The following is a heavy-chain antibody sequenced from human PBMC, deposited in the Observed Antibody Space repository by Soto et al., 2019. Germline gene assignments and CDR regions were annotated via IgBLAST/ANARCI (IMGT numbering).Heavy chain of an antibody. D-gene: IGHD3-3*01. J-gene: IGHJ4*02. Sequence: GGSLRLSCAASGFTFSSYGMHWVRQAPGKGLEWVAVISYDGSNKYYADSVKGRFTISRDNSKNTLYLQMNSLRAEDTAVYYCATGRLRFLEWLPWYYFDYWGQGTLVTVSS. CDR3: ATGRLRFLEWLPWYYFDY. CDR1: GFTFSSYG. V-gene: IGHV3-30*03. CDR2: ISYDGSNK.